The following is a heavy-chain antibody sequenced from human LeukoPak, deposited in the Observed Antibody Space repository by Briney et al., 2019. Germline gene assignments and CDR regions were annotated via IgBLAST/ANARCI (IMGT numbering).Heavy chain of an antibody. CDR3: ARGLGGTISGVYGMDV. D-gene: IGHD3-3*01. CDR2: INHSGTI. Sequence: SETLSLTCAVYGGSFSGYYWSWIRQPPGKGLEWIGEINHSGTINSKPSLRSRVTISIHTSERQFSLELSSVTAADTAVYYCARGLGGTISGVYGMDVWGQGTTVTVSS. J-gene: IGHJ6*02. V-gene: IGHV4-34*01. CDR1: GGSFSGYY.